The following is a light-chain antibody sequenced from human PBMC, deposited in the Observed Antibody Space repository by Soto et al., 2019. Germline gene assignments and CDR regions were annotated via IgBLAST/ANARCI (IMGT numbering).Light chain of an antibody. CDR3: VLYMGSGISV. CDR2: NTN. CDR1: SASVSTSYY. J-gene: IGLJ3*02. Sequence: QTVVTQESSFSVSPGGTVTLTCGLSSASVSTSYYPSWYQQTPGQAPRTLIYNTNTRSSGVPDRFSGSILGDKAALTITGAQADDESDYSCVLYMGSGISVFGGGTKLTVL. V-gene: IGLV8-61*01.